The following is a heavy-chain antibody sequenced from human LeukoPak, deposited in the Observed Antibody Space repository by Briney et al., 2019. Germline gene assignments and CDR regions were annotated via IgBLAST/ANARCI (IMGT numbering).Heavy chain of an antibody. CDR1: GFTFSSYE. J-gene: IGHJ4*02. V-gene: IGHV3-23*01. CDR2: ISGSGGST. CDR3: AKDLGGTYYYDSSGYD. D-gene: IGHD3-22*01. Sequence: SGGSLRLSCAASGFTFSSYEMNWVRQAPGKGLEWVSAISGSGGSTYYADSVKGRFTISRDNSKNTLYLQMNSLRAEDTAVYYCAKDLGGTYYYDSSGYDWGQGTLVTVSS.